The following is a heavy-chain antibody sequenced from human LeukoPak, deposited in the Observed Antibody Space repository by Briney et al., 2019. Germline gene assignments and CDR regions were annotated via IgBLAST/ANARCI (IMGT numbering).Heavy chain of an antibody. D-gene: IGHD2-21*02. J-gene: IGHJ4*02. CDR1: GGIFSSYG. Sequence: SVKVSCKASGGIFSSYGISWVRQAPGQRLEWMGRIIPILGIVSYAQKFQGRVTITADKSTSTAYMELSSLRSEDSAVYYCARLVVTAIPVLDSWGLGTLVTVSS. V-gene: IGHV1-69*04. CDR2: IIPILGIV. CDR3: ARLVVTAIPVLDS.